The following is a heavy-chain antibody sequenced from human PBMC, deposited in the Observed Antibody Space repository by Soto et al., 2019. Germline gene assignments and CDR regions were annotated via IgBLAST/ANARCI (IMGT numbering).Heavy chain of an antibody. D-gene: IGHD6-19*01. J-gene: IGHJ2*01. CDR3: AGDVLGSGWAHPSYFDL. Sequence: QVQLVQSGAEVKKPGASVKVSCKASGYTFTSYGISWVRQAPGQGLEWMGWISAYNGNTNYAQKLQGRVTMTTDTTTSTAYMELRSLGSDDTTVYYCAGDVLGSGWAHPSYFDLWGGGTLVTFSS. V-gene: IGHV1-18*01. CDR2: ISAYNGNT. CDR1: GYTFTSYG.